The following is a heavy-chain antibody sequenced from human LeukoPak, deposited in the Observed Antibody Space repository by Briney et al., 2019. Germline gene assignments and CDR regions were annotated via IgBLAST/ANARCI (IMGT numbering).Heavy chain of an antibody. D-gene: IGHD2-15*01. V-gene: IGHV1-2*02. CDR3: ARCVVLLGCNFDY. CDR1: GCTFTGYY. Sequence: EASVKVSCKASGCTFTGYYMHWVRQAPGQGLEWMGWINPNSGGTNYAQKFQGRVTMTRDTSISTAYMELSRLRSDDTAVYYCARCVVLLGCNFDYWGQGTLVTVSS. J-gene: IGHJ4*02. CDR2: INPNSGGT.